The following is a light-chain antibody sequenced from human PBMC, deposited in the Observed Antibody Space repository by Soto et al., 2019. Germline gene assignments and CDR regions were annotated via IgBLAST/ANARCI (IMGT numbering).Light chain of an antibody. CDR2: EVS. V-gene: IGLV2-14*01. CDR3: SSYTRGSTLV. Sequence: QSALTQPASVSGSPGQSITISCTGSRNDISAYDSVSWYQLHPDKAPKLIIYEVSNRPSGVSNRFSGSKSGNTASLTISGLQADDEADYYCSSYTRGSTLVFGGGTKLTVL. J-gene: IGLJ3*02. CDR1: RNDISAYDS.